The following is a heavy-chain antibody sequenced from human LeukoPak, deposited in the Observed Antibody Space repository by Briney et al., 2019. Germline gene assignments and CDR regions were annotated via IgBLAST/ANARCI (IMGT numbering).Heavy chain of an antibody. CDR3: ARDISDGFVY. Sequence: SETLSLTCSVSGGSIGSSSYCWGWIRQPPGKGLEWIGTICYSGSTFYNPSLKSRVTLSVDTSKNQFSLKLSSVTAADTAVYYCARDISDGFVYWGRGTLVTVSS. V-gene: IGHV4-39*07. CDR2: ICYSGST. D-gene: IGHD3-3*02. CDR1: GGSIGSSSYC. J-gene: IGHJ4*02.